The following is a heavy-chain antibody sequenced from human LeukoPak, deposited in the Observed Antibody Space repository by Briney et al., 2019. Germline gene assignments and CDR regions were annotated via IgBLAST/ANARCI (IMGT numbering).Heavy chain of an antibody. CDR1: GFTFSSYW. Sequence: AGGSLRLSCAASGFTFSSYWMSWVRQAPGKGLEWVANIKQDESEKYHVDSLKGRFTISRDNAKNSLYLQMNSLRAEDTAVYYCARDKIEGPTKLDYWGQGILVTVSS. J-gene: IGHJ4*02. V-gene: IGHV3-7*01. CDR2: IKQDESEK. CDR3: ARDKIEGPTKLDY. D-gene: IGHD1-1*01.